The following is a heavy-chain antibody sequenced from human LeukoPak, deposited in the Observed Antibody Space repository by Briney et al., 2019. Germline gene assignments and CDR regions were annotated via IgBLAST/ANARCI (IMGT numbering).Heavy chain of an antibody. V-gene: IGHV4-59*01. J-gene: IGHJ5*02. Sequence: PSETLSLTRTVSGGSISRYYWRWIRQPPGRGLEWIGYIHYSGSTNYNPSLKSRVTISVDTSKNRFSLKLSSVTAADTAVYYCARAPPDDNWFDPWGQGTLVTVSS. CDR2: IHYSGST. CDR1: GGSISRYY. CDR3: ARAPPDDNWFDP.